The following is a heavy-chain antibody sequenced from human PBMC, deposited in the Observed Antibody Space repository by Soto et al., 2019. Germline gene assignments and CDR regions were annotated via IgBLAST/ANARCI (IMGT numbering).Heavy chain of an antibody. D-gene: IGHD4-17*01. V-gene: IGHV4-59*01. J-gene: IGHJ4*02. CDR2: IYYSGST. Sequence: QVQLQESGPGLVKPSETLSLTCTVSGGSISSYYWSWIRQPPGKGLEWIGYIYYSGSTNYNPSLKSRVTISVDTSKTHFYLKLSSVTAADTAVYYCARVYGDYLDYWGQGTLVTVAS. CDR3: ARVYGDYLDY. CDR1: GGSISSYY.